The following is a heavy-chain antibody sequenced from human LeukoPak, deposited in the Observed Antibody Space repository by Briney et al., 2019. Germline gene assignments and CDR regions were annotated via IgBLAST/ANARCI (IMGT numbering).Heavy chain of an antibody. CDR1: RGTFSSYA. D-gene: IGHD3-10*01. Sequence: SVKVSCKASRGTFSSYAISWVRQAPGQGLEWMGGIIPIFGTANYAQKFQGRVTITTDESTSTAYMELSSLRSEDTAVYYCATYRDYYGSGSSTDYWGQGTLVTVSS. CDR2: IIPIFGTA. CDR3: ATYRDYYGSGSSTDY. V-gene: IGHV1-69*05. J-gene: IGHJ4*02.